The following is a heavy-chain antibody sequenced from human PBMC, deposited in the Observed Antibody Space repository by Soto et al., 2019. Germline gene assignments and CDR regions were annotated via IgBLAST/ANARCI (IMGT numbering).Heavy chain of an antibody. D-gene: IGHD3-16*01. Sequence: SETLSLTCTVSGGSISGYYWSWLRQPPGKGLELIGYIYYSGSTNYNPSLKSRVTISVDTSKNQFSLKLSSVTAADTAVYYCARLGAQEIDPWGQGTLVTISS. CDR2: IYYSGST. V-gene: IGHV4-59*08. CDR1: GGSISGYY. J-gene: IGHJ5*02. CDR3: ARLGAQEIDP.